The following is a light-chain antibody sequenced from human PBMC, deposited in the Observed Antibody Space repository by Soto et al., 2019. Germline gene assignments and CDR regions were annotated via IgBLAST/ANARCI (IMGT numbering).Light chain of an antibody. CDR1: QSVSSN. J-gene: IGKJ5*01. CDR3: QQRSNWLIT. CDR2: GAS. V-gene: IGKV3-11*01. Sequence: EVVITQSPAPPSVSPGERATPSCQASQSVSSNLAWYQQNLGQAPRLLIYGASNRATGIPARFSGSGSGTDFTLTISSLEPEDFAVYYCQQRSNWLITFGQGTRLEIK.